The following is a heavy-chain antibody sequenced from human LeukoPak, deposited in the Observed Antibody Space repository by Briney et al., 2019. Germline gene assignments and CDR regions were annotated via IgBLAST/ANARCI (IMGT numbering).Heavy chain of an antibody. Sequence: SETLSLTCAVYGGSFSGYYWSWIRQPPGKGLEWIGEINHSGSTNYNPSLKSRVTISVDTSKNQFSLKLSSVTAADTAVYYCARGGRLLWIGELSRYYYGMDVWGQGTTVTVSS. CDR1: GGSFSGYY. J-gene: IGHJ6*02. CDR3: ARGGRLLWIGELSRYYYGMDV. D-gene: IGHD3-10*01. V-gene: IGHV4-34*01. CDR2: INHSGST.